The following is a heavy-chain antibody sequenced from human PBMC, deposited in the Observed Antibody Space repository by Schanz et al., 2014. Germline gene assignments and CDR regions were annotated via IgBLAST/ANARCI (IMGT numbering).Heavy chain of an antibody. J-gene: IGHJ4*02. CDR2: INPSGGST. CDR1: GGTFSSFA. V-gene: IGHV1-46*03. Sequence: QVQLVQSGAEVKKPGSSVKVSCKASGGTFSSFAIFWVRQAPGQGLEWMGIINPSGGSTSYAQKFQGRVTMTRDTSTSTVYMELSSLRSEDTAVYYCARVDYGGHFDYWGQGTLVTVSS. D-gene: IGHD4-17*01. CDR3: ARVDYGGHFDY.